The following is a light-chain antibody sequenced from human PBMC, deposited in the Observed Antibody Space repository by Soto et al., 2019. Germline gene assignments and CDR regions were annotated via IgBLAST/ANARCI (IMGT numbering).Light chain of an antibody. V-gene: IGKV1-5*03. CDR3: QHYNSYSEA. Sequence: DVQMTQSPSTLSGSVGDRVTITCRAIQTISSWLDWYQQKPGKAPKLLIYKASTLKSGVPSRFSGSGSGTEFTLTISSLQPDDFETYYCQHYNSYSEAFGQGTKVDIK. CDR2: KAS. J-gene: IGKJ1*01. CDR1: QTISSW.